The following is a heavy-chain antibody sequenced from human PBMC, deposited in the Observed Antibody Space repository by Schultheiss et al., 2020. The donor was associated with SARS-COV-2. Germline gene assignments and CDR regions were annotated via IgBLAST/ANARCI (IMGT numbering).Heavy chain of an antibody. CDR1: GFTFSSYG. J-gene: IGHJ6*03. V-gene: IGHV3-33*06. Sequence: GGSLRLSCAASGFTFSSYGMHWVRQAPGKGLEWVAVIWYDGSNKYYADSVTGRFTMSRDNSKNTVYLQMHSLRAEDTAVYYCAKANPGAGSYVYFYYMDVWGEGTTVTVSS. CDR3: AKANPGAGSYVYFYYMDV. D-gene: IGHD3-16*01. CDR2: IWYDGSNK.